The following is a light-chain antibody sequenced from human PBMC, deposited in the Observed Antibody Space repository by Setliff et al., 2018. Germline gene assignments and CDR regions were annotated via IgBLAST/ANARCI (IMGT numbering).Light chain of an antibody. V-gene: IGLV2-8*01. CDR1: SSDVGGYNY. J-gene: IGLJ1*01. CDR3: SSYAGSNTPYV. Sequence: QSALAQPASVSGSPGQSITISCTGTSSDVGGYNYVSWYQQHQGKAPKLMIYEVSKRPSGVPDRFSGSKSGNTASLTVSGLQAEDEADYYCSSYAGSNTPYVFGTGTKVTVL. CDR2: EVS.